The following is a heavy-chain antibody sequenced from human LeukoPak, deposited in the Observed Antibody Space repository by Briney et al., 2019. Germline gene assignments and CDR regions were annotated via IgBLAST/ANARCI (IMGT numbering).Heavy chain of an antibody. CDR2: INPNSGGT. J-gene: IGHJ3*02. CDR3: AMATGDYGDYPGAFDI. Sequence: GASVKVSCKASGYTFTGYYMHWVRQAPGQGLEWMGWINPNSGGTNYAQKFQGRVTMTRDTSISTAYIELSRLRSDDTAVYYCAMATGDYGDYPGAFDIWGQGTMVTVSS. D-gene: IGHD4-17*01. CDR1: GYTFTGYY. V-gene: IGHV1-2*02.